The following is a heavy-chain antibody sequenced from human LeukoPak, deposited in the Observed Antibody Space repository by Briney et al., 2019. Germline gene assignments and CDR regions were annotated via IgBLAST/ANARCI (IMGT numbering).Heavy chain of an antibody. CDR2: ISAYNGNT. CDR1: RYTLPSYG. D-gene: IGHD4-23*01. J-gene: IGHJ6*02. CDR3: ARDPGMVTTPYHYGMDV. Sequence: ASVKVSCKASRYTLPSYGIGWVRQPPGQGLEWTGWISAYNGNTNYAQKLQGRVTMTTDTSPSTAYMELRSLRSDDTAVYYCARDPGMVTTPYHYGMDVWGQGTTVTVPS. V-gene: IGHV1-18*01.